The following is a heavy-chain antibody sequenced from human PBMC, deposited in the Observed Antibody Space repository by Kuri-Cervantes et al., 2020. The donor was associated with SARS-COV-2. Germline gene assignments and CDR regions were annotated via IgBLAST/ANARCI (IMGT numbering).Heavy chain of an antibody. D-gene: IGHD2/OR15-2a*01. J-gene: IGHJ4*02. CDR1: GLTFSSYG. V-gene: IGHV3-30*02. Sequence: GESLKISCAASGLTFSSYGMHWVRQAPGKGLEWVAFIRYDGSNKYYADSVKGRFTISRDNSKNTLYLQMNSLGVEDTAVYYCANSFYDTSSVPRLDYWGQGTLVTVSS. CDR3: ANSFYDTSSVPRLDY. CDR2: IRYDGSNK.